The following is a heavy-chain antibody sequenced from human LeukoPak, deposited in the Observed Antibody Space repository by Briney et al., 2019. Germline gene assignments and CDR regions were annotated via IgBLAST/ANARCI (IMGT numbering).Heavy chain of an antibody. D-gene: IGHD5-18*01. Sequence: GASVKVSCKASGGTFSSYAISWVRQAPGQGLEWMGRIIPILGIASYAQKFQGRVTITADKSTSIAYMEQSSLRSEDTAVYYCASANTGYSYGEDRDYWGQGTLVTVSS. CDR2: IIPILGIA. CDR1: GGTFSSYA. CDR3: ASANTGYSYGEDRDY. V-gene: IGHV1-69*04. J-gene: IGHJ4*02.